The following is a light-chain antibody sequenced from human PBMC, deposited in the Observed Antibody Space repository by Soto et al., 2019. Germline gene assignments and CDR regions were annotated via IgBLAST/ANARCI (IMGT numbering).Light chain of an antibody. CDR3: LHHNGYPPV. J-gene: IGKJ2*01. CDR1: QHITND. CDR2: LAS. Sequence: DLQMTQSPSSLSASVGDTVTITCRASQHITNDCAWYQQKAGRAPKCLILLASRLQTGVPSRFSGSASETEFTLTISSLQPEDFATYYCLHHNGYPPVFGQGTKVEIK. V-gene: IGKV1-17*01.